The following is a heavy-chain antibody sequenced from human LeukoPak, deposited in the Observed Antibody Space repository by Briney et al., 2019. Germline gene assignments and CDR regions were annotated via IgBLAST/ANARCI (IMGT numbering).Heavy chain of an antibody. D-gene: IGHD3-10*01. CDR2: IYINGST. V-gene: IGHV3-53*01. CDR1: GFTVSSNY. Sequence: PGGSLGLSCAASGFTVSSNYMSWVRQAPGKGLEWVSLIYINGSTYYADSVKGRFTISRDNSKNTLYLQMNSLRAEDTSLYYCARDLGFGDYGMHVWCKGTTVTVSS. CDR3: ARDLGFGDYGMHV. J-gene: IGHJ6*04.